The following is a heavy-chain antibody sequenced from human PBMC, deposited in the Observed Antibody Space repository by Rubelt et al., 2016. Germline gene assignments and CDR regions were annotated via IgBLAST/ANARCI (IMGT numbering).Heavy chain of an antibody. V-gene: IGHV4-61*08. CDR2: IYYSGST. CDR1: GGSISSGGYY. D-gene: IGHD2-8*01. Sequence: QLQESGPGQVKSSETLSLTCTVSGGSISSGGYYWSWIRQPPGKGLEWIGYIYYSGSTNYSPSLKSRVTISVDKSKNQFSPKLSAVTAADTAVYDCARDTPYASAAYYYYYLDAWGKGTTGTVAS. CDR3: ARDTPYASAAYYYYYLDA. J-gene: IGHJ6*03.